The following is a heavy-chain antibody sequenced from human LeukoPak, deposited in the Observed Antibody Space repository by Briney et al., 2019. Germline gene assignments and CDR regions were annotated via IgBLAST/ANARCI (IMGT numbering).Heavy chain of an antibody. CDR1: GYTFTGYY. D-gene: IGHD3-22*01. Sequence: ASVKVSCKVSGYTFTGYYMHWVRQAPGQGLEWMGRINPNSGGTNYAQKFQGRVTMTRDTSISTAYMELSRLRSDDTAVYYCARDPYYDSSGYVGDELDYWGQGTLVTVSS. CDR2: INPNSGGT. V-gene: IGHV1-2*06. J-gene: IGHJ4*02. CDR3: ARDPYYDSSGYVGDELDY.